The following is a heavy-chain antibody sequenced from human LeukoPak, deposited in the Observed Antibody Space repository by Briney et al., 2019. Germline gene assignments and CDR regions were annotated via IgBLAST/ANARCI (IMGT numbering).Heavy chain of an antibody. CDR3: ARVSDRLLWFGELPY. J-gene: IGHJ4*02. V-gene: IGHV1-2*02. D-gene: IGHD3-10*01. CDR2: INPNSGGT. Sequence: GASVKVSCKASGGTFSSYAISWVRQAPGQGLEWMGWINPNSGGTNYAQKFQGRVTMTRDTSISTAYMELSRLRSDDTAVYYCARVSDRLLWFGELPYWGQGTQVTVSS. CDR1: GGTFSSYA.